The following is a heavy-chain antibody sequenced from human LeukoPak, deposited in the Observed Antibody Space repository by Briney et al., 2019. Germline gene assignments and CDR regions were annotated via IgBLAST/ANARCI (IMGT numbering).Heavy chain of an antibody. CDR1: GFIFSTYA. V-gene: IGHV3-23*01. CDR3: ARVIRAAPGKGYFDY. Sequence: GGSLRLSCATSGFIFSTYALSWVRQAPGKGLEWASSISGSGGSTYHADSVKGRFTISRDSSKNTLYLQTNSLRAEDTAIYYCARVIRAAPGKGYFDYWGQGTLVTVSS. D-gene: IGHD6-13*01. CDR2: ISGSGGST. J-gene: IGHJ4*02.